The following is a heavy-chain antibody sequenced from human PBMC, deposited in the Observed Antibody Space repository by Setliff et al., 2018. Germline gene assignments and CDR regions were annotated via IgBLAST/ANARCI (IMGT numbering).Heavy chain of an antibody. CDR1: GFTFSSYS. CDR2: ISSSSSYI. CDR3: ARESSITIFGVPYYYYYMDV. Sequence: SCAASGFTFSSYSMNWVRQAPGKGLEWVSYISSSSSYIYYADSVKGRFTISRDNAKNSLYLQMNSLRAEDTAVYYCARESSITIFGVPYYYYYMDVWGKGTTVTVSS. V-gene: IGHV3-21*05. D-gene: IGHD3-3*01. J-gene: IGHJ6*03.